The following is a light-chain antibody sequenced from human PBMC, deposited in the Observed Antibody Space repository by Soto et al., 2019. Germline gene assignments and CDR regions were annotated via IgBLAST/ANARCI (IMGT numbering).Light chain of an antibody. Sequence: EIVMTHSPATLSLSPWERATVSCTASQSLNFNFLGWYQKKSGQAPRLLIYAASTRATGIPDRFSGSGSGIDFTLTISRLEPEDSAVYYCQQYGVSPTFGGGTKVDIK. V-gene: IGKV3-20*01. CDR2: AAS. CDR1: QSLNFNF. CDR3: QQYGVSPT. J-gene: IGKJ4*01.